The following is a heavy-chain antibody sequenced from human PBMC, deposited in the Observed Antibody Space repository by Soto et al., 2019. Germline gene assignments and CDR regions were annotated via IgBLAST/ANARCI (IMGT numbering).Heavy chain of an antibody. D-gene: IGHD3-22*01. CDR2: ISAYNGHT. V-gene: IGHV1-18*01. Sequence: QVQLVQSGAEVKTPGASVKVSCKASGYTFTSYGISCVRQAPGQGLEWMGWISAYNGHTNYAQNLQGRVTMTTDTSTSTAYMELRSLRSDDTAVYYCARDTYYDSSGYYTYLDHWGQGTLVTVSS. J-gene: IGHJ4*02. CDR3: ARDTYYDSSGYYTYLDH. CDR1: GYTFTSYG.